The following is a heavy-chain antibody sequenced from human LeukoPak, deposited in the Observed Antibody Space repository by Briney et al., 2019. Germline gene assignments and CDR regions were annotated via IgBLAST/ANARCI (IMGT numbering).Heavy chain of an antibody. CDR1: GASFSGSY. V-gene: IGHV4-34*01. CDR2: INHSGST. CDR3: ARHVQRYFDWLLRPLNWFDP. D-gene: IGHD3-9*01. J-gene: IGHJ5*02. Sequence: PSETLSLTCAVYGASFSGSYWSWIRQPPGKGLEWIGEINHSGSTNYNPSLKSRVTISVDTSKNQFSLKLSSVTAADTAVYYCARHVQRYFDWLLRPLNWFDPWGQGTLVTVSS.